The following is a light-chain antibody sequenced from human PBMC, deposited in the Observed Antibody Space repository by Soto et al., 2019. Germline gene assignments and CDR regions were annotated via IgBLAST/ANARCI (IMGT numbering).Light chain of an antibody. J-gene: IGKJ1*01. Sequence: DIQMTQSPSSLSASVGDRVTITCRASQSIISYLNWYQRKPGKAPRLLIYAASSLQGGVPSRFSGSGSGTDFTLTINSLQPEDFATYYCQQTYITRTFVQGTKVEVK. CDR3: QQTYITRT. CDR1: QSIISY. V-gene: IGKV1-39*01. CDR2: AAS.